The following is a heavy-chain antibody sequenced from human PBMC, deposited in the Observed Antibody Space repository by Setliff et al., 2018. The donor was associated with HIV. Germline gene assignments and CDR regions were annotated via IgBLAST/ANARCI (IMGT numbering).Heavy chain of an antibody. V-gene: IGHV4-4*08. CDR2: IYTSESS. J-gene: IGHJ4*02. D-gene: IGHD3-22*01. Sequence: SETLSLTCSVSGGSISSYYWSWIRQPPGKGLEWIGYIYTSESSNYNPSLKSRVTISVGTSKNQFSLKLSSVTAADTAVYYCARTQQTYYYDSSGYYFDYWGQGTLVTVSS. CDR1: GGSISSYY. CDR3: ARTQQTYYYDSSGYYFDY.